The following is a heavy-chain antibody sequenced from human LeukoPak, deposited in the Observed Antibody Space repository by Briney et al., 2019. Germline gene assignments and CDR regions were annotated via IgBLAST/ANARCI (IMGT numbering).Heavy chain of an antibody. CDR1: GFTFSSYG. V-gene: IGHV3-33*01. Sequence: GGSPRLPCAGSGFTFSSYGMPWVRQAPGKGLEGVAVIWYDGSNKYYADSVKGRFTISRDNSKNPLYLQMNSLRAEDTAVYYCARNQYAKTLYYFDYWGQGTLVTVSS. CDR3: ARNQYAKTLYYFDY. J-gene: IGHJ4*02. D-gene: IGHD2-2*01. CDR2: IWYDGSNK.